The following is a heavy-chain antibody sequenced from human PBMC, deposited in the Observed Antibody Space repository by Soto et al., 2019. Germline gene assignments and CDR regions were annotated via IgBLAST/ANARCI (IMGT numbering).Heavy chain of an antibody. CDR1: GYTFNRYY. CDR2: ISPHTGGT. J-gene: IGHJ6*02. CDR3: ARCTYYYDSSGDPYYYYGMDV. D-gene: IGHD3-22*01. Sequence: ASVKVSCKASGYTFNRYYMHWVRQAPGPGLEWMGWISPHTGGTTYAQKFQGRVTITADESTSTAYMELSSLRSEDTAVYYCARCTYYYDSSGDPYYYYGMDVWGQGTTVTVSS. V-gene: IGHV1-2*02.